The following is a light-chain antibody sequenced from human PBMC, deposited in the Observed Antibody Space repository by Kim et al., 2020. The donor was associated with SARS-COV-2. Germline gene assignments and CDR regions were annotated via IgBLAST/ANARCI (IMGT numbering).Light chain of an antibody. CDR3: QQYGNSPWT. V-gene: IGKV3-20*01. J-gene: IGKJ1*01. CDR2: GAS. CDR1: QSVTSSH. Sequence: PGERATPSCRASQSVTSSHLAGYQQKPGQAPRLLIYGASSRATGIPDRFSGSGSGTDFTLTISRLEPEDFAVFYCQQYGNSPWTFGQGTKVDIK.